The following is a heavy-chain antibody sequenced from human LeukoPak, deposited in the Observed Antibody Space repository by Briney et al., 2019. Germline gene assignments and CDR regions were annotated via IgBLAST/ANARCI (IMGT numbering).Heavy chain of an antibody. J-gene: IGHJ6*02. V-gene: IGHV4-34*01. Sequence: SETLSLTCAVYGGSFSGYYWSWIRQPPGEGLEWIGEINHSGSTNYNPSLKSRVTISVDTSKNQFSLKLSSVTAADTAVYYCARAPHGMDVWGQGTTVTVSS. CDR3: ARAPHGMDV. CDR2: INHSGST. CDR1: GGSFSGYY.